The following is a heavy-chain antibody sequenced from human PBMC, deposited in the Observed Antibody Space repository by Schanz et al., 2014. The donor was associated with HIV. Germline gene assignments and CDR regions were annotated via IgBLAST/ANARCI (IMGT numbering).Heavy chain of an antibody. CDR3: ARWRSGAPSN. Sequence: VQLVESGGGVVRPGGSLRLSCVASGFTFSIYGIHWVRQAPGKGLEWVGRSKNKANGYITEYTASVKGRFTISRDDSRNSLYLQMNSLKTEDTAVYFCARWRSGAPSNWGQGTLVTVSS. CDR1: GFTFSIYG. J-gene: IGHJ4*02. CDR2: SKNKANGYIT. D-gene: IGHD3-10*01. V-gene: IGHV3-72*01.